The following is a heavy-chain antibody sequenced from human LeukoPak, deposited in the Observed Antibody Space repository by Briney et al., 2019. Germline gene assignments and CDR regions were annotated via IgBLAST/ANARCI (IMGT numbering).Heavy chain of an antibody. Sequence: PSETLSLTCAVYGGSFSGYYWSWIRQPPGKGLEWIGEISHSGSTNYNPSLKSRVTISVDTSKNQFSLKLSSVTAADTAVYYCARGGRPLFDYWGRGPRVPVPS. CDR1: GGSFSGYY. CDR3: ARGGRPLFDY. CDR2: ISHSGST. D-gene: IGHD3-10*01. J-gene: IGHJ4*02. V-gene: IGHV4-34*01.